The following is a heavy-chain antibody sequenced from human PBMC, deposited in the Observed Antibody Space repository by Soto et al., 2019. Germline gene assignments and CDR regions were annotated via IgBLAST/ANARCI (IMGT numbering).Heavy chain of an antibody. CDR2: ISYDGSNK. V-gene: IGHV3-30*18. D-gene: IGHD6-13*01. J-gene: IGHJ4*02. CDR3: AKDSGYPWAAAGYSKLIDY. Sequence: QVQLVESGGGVVQPGRSLRLSCAASGFTFSSYGMHWVRQAPGKGLEWVAVISYDGSNKYYADSVKGRFTISRDNSKNTVYLQINSLRAEDTAVYYCAKDSGYPWAAAGYSKLIDYWGQGTLVTVSS. CDR1: GFTFSSYG.